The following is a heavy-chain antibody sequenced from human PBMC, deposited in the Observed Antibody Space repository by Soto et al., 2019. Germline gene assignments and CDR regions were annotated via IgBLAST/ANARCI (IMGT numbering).Heavy chain of an antibody. D-gene: IGHD6-19*01. V-gene: IGHV3-30*18. CDR2: VSHDGRNT. Sequence: VQLVESGGGVVQPGRSLRLSCAASGFTFSDYAMHWVRQAPGKGLEWVAVVSHDGRNTHYADSVKGPFTISRESSKNTVSLEMTSLRAEDTAVYYCAKGGRQWLVTSDFNYWGQGALVTVSS. CDR1: GFTFSDYA. J-gene: IGHJ4*02. CDR3: AKGGRQWLVTSDFNY.